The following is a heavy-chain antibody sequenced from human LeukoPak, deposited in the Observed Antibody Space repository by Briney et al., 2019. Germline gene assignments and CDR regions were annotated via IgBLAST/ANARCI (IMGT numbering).Heavy chain of an antibody. CDR1: GGSFSGYY. Sequence: PSETLSLTCAVYGGSFSGYYWSWIRQPPGKGLEWIGEINHSGSTNYNPSLKSRVTISVDTSKNQFSLKLSSVTAADTAVYYCARGLVVVTAWVDYWDQGTLVTVSS. V-gene: IGHV4-34*01. J-gene: IGHJ4*02. CDR2: INHSGST. CDR3: ARGLVVVTAWVDY. D-gene: IGHD2-21*02.